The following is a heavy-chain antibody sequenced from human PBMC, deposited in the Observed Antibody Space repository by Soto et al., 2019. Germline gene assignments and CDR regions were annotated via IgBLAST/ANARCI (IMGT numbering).Heavy chain of an antibody. CDR3: AREGGYLDASGSGVYHYYGVDV. V-gene: IGHV4-4*07. CDR1: GGSISKYY. Sequence: PSETLPLTCSVSGGSISKYYWSWFRQPAGKGLEWIGRADSSGSTSYAPSLKSRVTVSVDTSKNQFSLRMTSVTAADTAVYYCAREGGYLDASGSGVYHYYGVDVWGQGTTVTVSS. CDR2: ADSSGST. J-gene: IGHJ6*02. D-gene: IGHD5-12*01.